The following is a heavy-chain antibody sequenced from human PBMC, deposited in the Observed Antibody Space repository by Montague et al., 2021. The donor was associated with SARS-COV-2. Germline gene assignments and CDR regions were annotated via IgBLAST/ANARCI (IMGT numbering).Heavy chain of an antibody. CDR2: IYYSGST. Sequence: ETLSLTCTVSGGSVSSRNYYWGWIRQPPGKGLEWIGSIYYSGSTHYNPSLKSRVTISVDTSKNQFSLKLSSVTAADTAVYYCARRGDYGGPRFDYWGQGTLVTVSS. J-gene: IGHJ4*02. CDR1: GGSVSSRNYY. V-gene: IGHV4-39*01. CDR3: ARRGDYGGPRFDY. D-gene: IGHD4-23*01.